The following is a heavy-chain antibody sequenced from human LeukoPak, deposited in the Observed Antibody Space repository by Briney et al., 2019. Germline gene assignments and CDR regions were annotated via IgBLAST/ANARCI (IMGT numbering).Heavy chain of an antibody. CDR1: GFTFSSYA. CDR3: ARVGRFGGAIVIDYFDY. V-gene: IGHV3-30-3*01. J-gene: IGHJ4*02. D-gene: IGHD3-16*02. CDR2: ISYDGSNK. Sequence: PGGSLRLSCAASGFTFSSYAMHWVRQAPGKGLEWVAIISYDGSNKYYADSVKGRFTISRDNSKNTLYLQMNSLRAEDTAVYYCARVGRFGGAIVIDYFDYWSQGTLVTVSS.